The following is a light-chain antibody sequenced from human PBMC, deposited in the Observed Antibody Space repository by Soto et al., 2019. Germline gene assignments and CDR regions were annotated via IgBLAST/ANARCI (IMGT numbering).Light chain of an antibody. J-gene: IGKJ2*02. CDR1: QTIGDA. CDR2: TTS. CDR3: QQRYNIPCT. Sequence: DIQMTQSPSSLSASVGDTVTITCRASQTIGDALNWYQQKPGRAPTLLIFTTSTLHSGVPSRFSGSGFGTEFTRTINNLQPEDFATYHCQQRYNIPCTFGQGTKLEI. V-gene: IGKV1-39*01.